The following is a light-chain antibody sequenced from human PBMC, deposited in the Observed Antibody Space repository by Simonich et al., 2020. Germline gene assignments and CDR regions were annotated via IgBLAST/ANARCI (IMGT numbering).Light chain of an antibody. V-gene: IGKV4-1*01. J-gene: IGKJ3*01. CDR1: QSVLYSSNNKNY. CDR3: QQYYSTPPIT. Sequence: IVMTQSPDSLAVSLGERATINCKSRQSVLYSSNNKNYLAWYQQKPGQPPKLLIYWASTRESGFPDRFSGSGSGTDFTLTISSLQAEDVAVYYCQQYYSTPPITFGPGTKVDIK. CDR2: WAS.